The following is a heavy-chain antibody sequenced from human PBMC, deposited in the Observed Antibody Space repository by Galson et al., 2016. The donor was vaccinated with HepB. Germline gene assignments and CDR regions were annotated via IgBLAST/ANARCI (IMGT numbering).Heavy chain of an antibody. Sequence: CAISGDSVSSNSAAWNWIRLSPSRGLEWLGRTYYRSKWYNEYAESVKSRTTINAHTSENHLSLQLNSVTPEDTAVYYCARETALTGTRDYYYPLDVRGQGTTVTVSS. D-gene: IGHD1-7*01. CDR3: ARETALTGTRDYYYPLDV. V-gene: IGHV6-1*01. CDR2: TYYRSKWYN. CDR1: GDSVSSNSAA. J-gene: IGHJ6*02.